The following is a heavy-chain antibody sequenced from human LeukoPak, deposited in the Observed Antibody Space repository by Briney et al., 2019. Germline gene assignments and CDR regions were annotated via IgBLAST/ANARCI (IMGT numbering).Heavy chain of an antibody. D-gene: IGHD6-13*01. CDR2: INPNSGGT. J-gene: IGHJ5*02. CDR3: ARVGIAAAGINWFDP. Sequence: ASVKASCKASGYTFTGYYMHWVRQAPGQGLEWMGWINPNSGGTNYAQKFQGRVTMTRDTSISTAYMELSRLRSDDTAVYYCARVGIAAAGINWFDPWGQGTLVTVSS. V-gene: IGHV1-2*02. CDR1: GYTFTGYY.